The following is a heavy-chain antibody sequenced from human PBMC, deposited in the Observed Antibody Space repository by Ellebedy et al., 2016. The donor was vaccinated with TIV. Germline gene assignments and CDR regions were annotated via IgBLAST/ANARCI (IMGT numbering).Heavy chain of an antibody. Sequence: ESLKISCTVSGGSISSYYWSWIRQPPGKGLEWIGYIYYSGSTNYNPSLKSRVTISVDTSKNQFSLKLSSVTAADTAVYYCARSSYCSSTSCLVGVLEKGYGMDVWGQGTTVTVSS. CDR2: IYYSGST. J-gene: IGHJ6*02. CDR1: GGSISSYY. D-gene: IGHD2-2*01. CDR3: ARSSYCSSTSCLVGVLEKGYGMDV. V-gene: IGHV4-59*12.